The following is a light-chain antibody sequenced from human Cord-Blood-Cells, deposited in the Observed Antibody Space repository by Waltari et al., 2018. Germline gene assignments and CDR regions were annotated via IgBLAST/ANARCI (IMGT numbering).Light chain of an antibody. CDR1: SVPSSYA. Sequence: QLVLTQSPSASASLGASVKLTCTLSSVPSSYAIAWHQQQPERGPRYLMKLKSDGSHSKGDGIPARFSGSSSGAERYLTISSLQSEDEADYYCQTWGTGIRVFGGGTKLTVL. CDR3: QTWGTGIRV. CDR2: LKSDGSH. J-gene: IGLJ3*02. V-gene: IGLV4-69*01.